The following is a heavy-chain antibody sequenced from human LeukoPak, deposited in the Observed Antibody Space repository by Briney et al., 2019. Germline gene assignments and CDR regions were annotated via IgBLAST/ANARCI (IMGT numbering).Heavy chain of an antibody. D-gene: IGHD3-16*01. V-gene: IGHV4-39*07. J-gene: IGHJ5*02. Sequence: SETLSLTCTVSAGSISSTSYYWGCIRQSPGKGLKWNGSIYYSGDTYYNPSLKSRVTISVDTSKNQFSLKLSSVTAADTAVYYCARSYIMITFGGVVRFDPWGQGTLVTVSS. CDR3: ARSYIMITFGGVVRFDP. CDR2: IYYSGDT. CDR1: AGSISSTSYY.